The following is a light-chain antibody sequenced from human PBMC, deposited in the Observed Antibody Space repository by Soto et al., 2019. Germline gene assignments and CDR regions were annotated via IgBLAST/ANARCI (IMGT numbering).Light chain of an antibody. CDR3: QQSYRAPLT. V-gene: IGKV1-39*01. Sequence: DIQMTQSPPYLSSSVGYRVTTTCRASQSISNYLNWYQQKVGKAPQLLIYGASNLQSGVPARFSGSGSGTDFTLTISDLQPEDFATFYCQQSYRAPLTFGGGTKVDI. J-gene: IGKJ4*01. CDR2: GAS. CDR1: QSISNY.